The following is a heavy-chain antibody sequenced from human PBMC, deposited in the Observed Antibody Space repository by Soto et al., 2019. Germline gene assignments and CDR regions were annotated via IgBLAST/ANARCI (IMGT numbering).Heavy chain of an antibody. V-gene: IGHV4-34*01. CDR1: GGSFSGYY. J-gene: IGHJ5*02. CDR2: INHSGST. Sequence: QVQLQQWGAGLLKPSETLSLTCAVYGGSFSGYYWSWIRQPPGKGLEWIGEINHSGSTNYNPSLQSRVTISVDTSKNQFSLKLSSVTAADTAVYYCARGRRGSYYDSSGYYYAGVWFDPWGQGTLVTVSS. CDR3: ARGRRGSYYDSSGYYYAGVWFDP. D-gene: IGHD3-22*01.